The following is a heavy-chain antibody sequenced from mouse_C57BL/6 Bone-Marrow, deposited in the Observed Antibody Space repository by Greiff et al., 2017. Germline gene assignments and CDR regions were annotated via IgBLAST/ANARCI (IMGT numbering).Heavy chain of an antibody. D-gene: IGHD1-1*01. J-gene: IGHJ4*01. CDR3: TDYYGSSYDYYAMDY. CDR1: GYTFTSYW. Sequence: QVQLQQPGAELVKPGASVKLSCKASGYTFTSYWMHWVKQRPGQGLEWIGMIHPNSGSTNYNEKFKSKATLTADKSSSTAYMELRSLTSEDSAVYYCTDYYGSSYDYYAMDYWGQGTSVTGSS. V-gene: IGHV1-64*01. CDR2: IHPNSGST.